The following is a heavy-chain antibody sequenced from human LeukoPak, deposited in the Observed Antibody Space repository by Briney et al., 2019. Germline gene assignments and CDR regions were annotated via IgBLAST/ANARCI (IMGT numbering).Heavy chain of an antibody. D-gene: IGHD4/OR15-4a*01. CDR2: ISYRGDT. Sequence: PSETLSLTCAVPGGSISSSNWWSWVRQPPGKGREWFGSISYRGDTFYNPSLKSRVTISVDPSKNQFSLNLNSVSAADTAVYYCARREGAFDYWGQGTLVTVSS. J-gene: IGHJ4*02. CDR1: GGSISSSNW. CDR3: ARREGAFDY. V-gene: IGHV4-39*01.